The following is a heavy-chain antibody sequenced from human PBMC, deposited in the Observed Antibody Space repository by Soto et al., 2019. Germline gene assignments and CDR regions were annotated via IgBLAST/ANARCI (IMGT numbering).Heavy chain of an antibody. CDR3: ARVGSSSWYEDPFDY. CDR2: IYYSGST. CDR1: GGSISSGDYY. V-gene: IGHV4-30-4*01. Sequence: KPSETLSLTCTVSGGSISSGDYYWSWIRQPPGKGLEWIGYIYYSGSTYYNPSLKSRVTISVDTSKNQFSLKLSSVTAADTAVYYCARVGSSSWYEDPFDYWGQGTLVTVSS. D-gene: IGHD6-13*01. J-gene: IGHJ4*02.